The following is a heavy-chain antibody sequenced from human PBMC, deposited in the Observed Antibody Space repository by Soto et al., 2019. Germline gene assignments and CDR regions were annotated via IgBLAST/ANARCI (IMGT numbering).Heavy chain of an antibody. D-gene: IGHD6-13*01. CDR3: ARDRVAAAGTTPDWYFDL. CDR2: INAGNGNT. Sequence: QVQLVQSGAEEKKPGASVKVSCKASGYTFTSYAMHWVRQAPGQRLEWMGWINAGNGNTKYSQKFQGRVTITRDTPASTAYMELSSLRSEDTAVYYCARDRVAAAGTTPDWYFDLWGRGTLVTVSS. J-gene: IGHJ2*01. V-gene: IGHV1-3*05. CDR1: GYTFTSYA.